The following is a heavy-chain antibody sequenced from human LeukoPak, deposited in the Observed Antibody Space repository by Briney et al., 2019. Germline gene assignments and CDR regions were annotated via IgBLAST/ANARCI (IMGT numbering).Heavy chain of an antibody. CDR1: GFTFSSYG. J-gene: IGHJ4*02. V-gene: IGHV3-30*18. D-gene: IGHD6-13*01. Sequence: GGSLRLSCAASGFTFSSYGMHWVRQAPGKGLEWVAVISYDGSNKYYADSVKGRFTISRNNSKNTLYLQMNSLRAEDTAVYYCAKEGEVGSSWHIFDYWGQGTLVTVSS. CDR3: AKEGEVGSSWHIFDY. CDR2: ISYDGSNK.